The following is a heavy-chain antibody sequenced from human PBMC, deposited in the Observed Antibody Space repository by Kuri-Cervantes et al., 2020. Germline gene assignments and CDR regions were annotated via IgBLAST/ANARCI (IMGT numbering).Heavy chain of an antibody. CDR2: IYYSGST. CDR3: AVGFKAYYYYGMDV. D-gene: IGHD2-2*01. Sequence: LSCTVSGGSISSSSYYWGWIRQPPGKGLEWIEYIYYSGSTYYNPSLKSRVTISVDTSKNQFSLKLSSVTAADTAVYYCAVGFKAYYYYGMDVWGQGTTVTVSS. V-gene: IGHV4-30-4*08. CDR1: GGSISSSSYY. J-gene: IGHJ6*02.